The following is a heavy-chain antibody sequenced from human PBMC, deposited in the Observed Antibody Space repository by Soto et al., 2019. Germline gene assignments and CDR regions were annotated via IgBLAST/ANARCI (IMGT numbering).Heavy chain of an antibody. CDR1: GGSISSSSYY. D-gene: IGHD5-18*01. J-gene: IGHJ4*02. Sequence: PSETLSVTCTVSGGSISSSSYYWGWIRQPPGKGLEWIGSIYYSGSTYYNPSLKSRDTISVDTSKNQFSLKLSSVTAADTAVYYCASHVDTKNRVRYTAMFTGRYYFDYWGQGTLVTVSS. CDR3: ASHVDTKNRVRYTAMFTGRYYFDY. V-gene: IGHV4-39*01. CDR2: IYYSGST.